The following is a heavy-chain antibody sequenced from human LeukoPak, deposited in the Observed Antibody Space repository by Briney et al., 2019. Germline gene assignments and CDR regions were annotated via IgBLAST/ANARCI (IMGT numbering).Heavy chain of an antibody. V-gene: IGHV1-24*01. CDR3: ASILYGYGLDV. Sequence: ASVKVSCKVSGYTLINLSMHWVRQAPGKGLERMGSSDPHQTNYARNFQGRLTMTEDTSADTAYMELSSLRSEDTAVYYCASILYGYGLDVWGKGTTVTVSS. CDR1: GYTLINLS. J-gene: IGHJ6*04. D-gene: IGHD2/OR15-2a*01. CDR2: SDPHQT.